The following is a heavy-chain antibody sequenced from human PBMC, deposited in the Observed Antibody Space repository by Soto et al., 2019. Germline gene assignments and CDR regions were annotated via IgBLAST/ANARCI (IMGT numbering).Heavy chain of an antibody. V-gene: IGHV3-49*03. Sequence: PGGSLRLSSTASGFTFGDYSMSWFRQAPGRGLEWVGFIRSKAYGGTTEYAASVKGRFTISRDDSKSIAYLQMNSLKTEDIAVYYCTRGATDSSNYYYYYGMDVWGQGTTVTVSS. CDR2: IRSKAYGGTT. J-gene: IGHJ6*02. D-gene: IGHD1-26*01. CDR1: GFTFGDYS. CDR3: TRGATDSSNYYYYYGMDV.